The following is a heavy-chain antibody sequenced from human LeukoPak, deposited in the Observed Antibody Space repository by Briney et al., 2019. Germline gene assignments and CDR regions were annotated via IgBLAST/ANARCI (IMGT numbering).Heavy chain of an antibody. Sequence: PSETLSLTCTVSGGSISSSSYYWGWIRQPPGKGLEWIGSIYYSGSTYYNPSLKSRVTISVDTSKNQFSLKLSSVTAADTAVYYCASVVVAANSLNAFDIWGQGTMVTVSS. D-gene: IGHD2-15*01. CDR2: IYYSGST. V-gene: IGHV4-39*07. CDR3: ASVVVAANSLNAFDI. CDR1: GGSISSSSYY. J-gene: IGHJ3*02.